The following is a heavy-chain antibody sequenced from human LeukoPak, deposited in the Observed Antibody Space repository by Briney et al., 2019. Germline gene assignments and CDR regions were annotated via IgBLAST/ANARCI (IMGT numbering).Heavy chain of an antibody. J-gene: IGHJ4*02. Sequence: GGSLRLSCAASGFTFSSHWMHWVRQAPGKGLVWVSRINSDGSRTSYADSVKGRFTISRDNAKNTLYLQMNSLRAEDTAVYYCARGEWELLMVIGYYWGQGTLVTVSS. CDR2: INSDGSRT. V-gene: IGHV3-74*01. D-gene: IGHD1-26*01. CDR3: ARGEWELLMVIGYY. CDR1: GFTFSSHW.